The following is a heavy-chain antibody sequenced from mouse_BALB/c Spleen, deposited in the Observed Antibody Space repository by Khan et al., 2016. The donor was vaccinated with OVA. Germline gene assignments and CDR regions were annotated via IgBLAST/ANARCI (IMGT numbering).Heavy chain of an antibody. CDR3: TRNGFRNYEGWSY. CDR2: IYPGISAT. V-gene: IGHV1-5*01. Sequence: VRLQQSGTVLARPGASVKLSCKASGYTFTSYWMLCVKQRPGQGLEWMGAIYPGISATNYNQKLKGKAKLTVVTSTSTAYMQNNSLTNEDSAVHYCTRNGFRNYEGWSYWGQGTNLTVCS. D-gene: IGHD2-1*01. J-gene: IGHJ2*01. CDR1: GYTFTSYW.